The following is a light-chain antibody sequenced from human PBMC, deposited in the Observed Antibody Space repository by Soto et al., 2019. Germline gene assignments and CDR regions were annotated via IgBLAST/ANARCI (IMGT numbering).Light chain of an antibody. V-gene: IGLV2-14*01. CDR2: EVS. CDR1: SSDVGAYTS. Sequence: QSVLTQPASVSGSPGQSITISCTGTSSDVGAYTSVSWYQQHPGKAPKLMIYEVSNRPSGVSNRFSGSKSANTASLTISGLQAEDEAHYYCTSYTSDNRSYVFGTGTKLPVL. J-gene: IGLJ1*01. CDR3: TSYTSDNRSYV.